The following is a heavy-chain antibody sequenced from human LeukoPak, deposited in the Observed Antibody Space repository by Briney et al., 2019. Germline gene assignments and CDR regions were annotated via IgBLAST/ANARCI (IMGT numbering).Heavy chain of an antibody. J-gene: IGHJ4*02. V-gene: IGHV3-30*18. CDR1: GFTLSSYG. Sequence: PGRSLRLSCAASGFTLSSYGMHWVRQAAGKGLEWVAVISYDGSNKYYADSVKGRFTISRDNSKNTLYLQMNSLRAEDTAVYYCAKAELLWFGELSFDYWGQGTLVTVSS. D-gene: IGHD3-10*01. CDR3: AKAELLWFGELSFDY. CDR2: ISYDGSNK.